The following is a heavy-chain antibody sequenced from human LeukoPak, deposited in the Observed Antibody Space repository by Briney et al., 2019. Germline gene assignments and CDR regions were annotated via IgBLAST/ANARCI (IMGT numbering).Heavy chain of an antibody. CDR1: GYTFTSYA. CDR3: ARVDVPDFWSGYSDPRIDY. J-gene: IGHJ4*02. V-gene: IGHV1-2*02. CDR2: INPNSGGT. D-gene: IGHD3-3*01. Sequence: ASVKVSCKASGYTFTSYAMNWVRQAPGQGLEWMGWINPNSGGTNYAQKFQGRVTMTRDTSISTAYMELSRLRSDDTAVYYCARVDVPDFWSGYSDPRIDYWGQGTLVTVSS.